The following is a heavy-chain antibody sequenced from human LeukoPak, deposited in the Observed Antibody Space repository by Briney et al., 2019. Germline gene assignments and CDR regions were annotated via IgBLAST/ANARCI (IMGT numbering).Heavy chain of an antibody. CDR2: IYYSGST. CDR3: ARDLWLLLRPLDY. V-gene: IGHV4-39*07. J-gene: IGHJ4*02. Sequence: KPSETLSLTCTVSGGSISSSSYYWGWIRQPPGKGLEWIGSIYYSGSTYYNPSLKSRVTISVDTSKNQFSLKLSSVTAADTAVYYCARDLWLLLRPLDYWGQGTLVTVSS. CDR1: GGSISSSSYY. D-gene: IGHD3-22*01.